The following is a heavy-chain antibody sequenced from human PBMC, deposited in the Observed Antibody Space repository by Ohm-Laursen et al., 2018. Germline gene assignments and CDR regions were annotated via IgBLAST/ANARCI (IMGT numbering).Heavy chain of an antibody. CDR3: GRNNSGWYFDY. Sequence: SLRLSCSASGFTFSSYSMNWVRQAPGKGLEWVSSISSSSSYIYYADSVKGRFTISRDNAKNSLYLQMNSLRAEDTAVYYCGRNNSGWYFDYWGQGTLVTVSS. CDR1: GFTFSSYS. CDR2: ISSSSSYI. D-gene: IGHD6-19*01. J-gene: IGHJ4*02. V-gene: IGHV3-21*01.